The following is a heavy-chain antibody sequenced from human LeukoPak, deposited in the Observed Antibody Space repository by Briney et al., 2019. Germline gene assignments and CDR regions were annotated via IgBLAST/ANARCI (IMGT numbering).Heavy chain of an antibody. Sequence: SETLSPTCAVYGGSFSGYYWSWIRQPPGKGLEWIGEINHSGSTNYNPSLKSRVTISVDTSKNQFSLKLSSVTAADTAVYYCARARSQANYYGSGSDFDYWGQGTLVTVSS. CDR1: GGSFSGYY. CDR2: INHSGST. D-gene: IGHD3-10*01. J-gene: IGHJ4*02. CDR3: ARARSQANYYGSGSDFDY. V-gene: IGHV4-34*01.